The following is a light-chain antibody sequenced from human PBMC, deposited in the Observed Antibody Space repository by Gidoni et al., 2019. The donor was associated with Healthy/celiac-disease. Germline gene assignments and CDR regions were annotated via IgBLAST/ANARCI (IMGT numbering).Light chain of an antibody. Sequence: PGTLSLSPGERATLSCRASQSVSSSYLAWYQQKPGQAPRLLIYGASSRATGIPDRFSGSGSGTDFTLTISSLEPEDFAVYYCQQYGSSPQTFGQGTKVEIK. CDR2: GAS. CDR1: QSVSSSY. CDR3: QQYGSSPQT. V-gene: IGKV3-20*01. J-gene: IGKJ1*01.